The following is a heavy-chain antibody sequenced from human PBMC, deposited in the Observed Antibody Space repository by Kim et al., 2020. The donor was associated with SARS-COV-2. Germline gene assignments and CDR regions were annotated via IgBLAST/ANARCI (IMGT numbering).Heavy chain of an antibody. D-gene: IGHD3-3*01. J-gene: IGHJ4*02. CDR3: AKNDSPFYDVWSGLPDY. Sequence: GGSLRLSCAASGFTFSSYAMSWVRQAPGKGLEWVSAIRGSGGSTYYADSVKGRFTISRDNSKNTLYLQMNSLRAEDTAVYYCAKNDSPFYDVWSGLPDYWGQGPLVTVSS. CDR1: GFTFSSYA. CDR2: IRGSGGST. V-gene: IGHV3-23*01.